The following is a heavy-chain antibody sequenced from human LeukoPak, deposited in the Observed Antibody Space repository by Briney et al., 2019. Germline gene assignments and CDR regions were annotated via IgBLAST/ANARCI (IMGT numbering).Heavy chain of an antibody. V-gene: IGHV3-23*01. J-gene: IGHJ4*02. CDR3: AKENWVYNWKYDSSGSGINY. Sequence: PGGSLRLSCAASGFTLSNSAMSWVRQAPGKGLEWVSTISGGGGSTYYADSVKGRFTISRDNSKNTLYLQMNSLRAEDTAVYYCAKENWVYNWKYDSSGSGINYWGQGTLVTVSS. D-gene: IGHD3-22*01. CDR1: GFTLSNSA. CDR2: ISGGGGST.